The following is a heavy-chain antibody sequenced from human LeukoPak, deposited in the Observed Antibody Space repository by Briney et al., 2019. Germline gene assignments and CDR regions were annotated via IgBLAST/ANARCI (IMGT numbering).Heavy chain of an antibody. J-gene: IGHJ4*02. CDR1: GFSLNNYA. CDR2: IIGSSGST. V-gene: IGHV3-23*01. Sequence: GGSLRLSCVASGFSLNNYAMNWVRQAPGKGLEWVSLIIGSSGSTFYADSVKGRFTISRDKSKNTLYLQMNSLRAEDTAVYYCSKGAYDYIEIAYFDYWGQGSLVTVSS. D-gene: IGHD5-12*01. CDR3: SKGAYDYIEIAYFDY.